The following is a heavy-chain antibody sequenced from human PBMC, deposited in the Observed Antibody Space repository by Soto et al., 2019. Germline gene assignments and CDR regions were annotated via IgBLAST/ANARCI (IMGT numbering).Heavy chain of an antibody. V-gene: IGHV4-59*01. Sequence: SETLSLTCTVSGGSISSYYWSWIRQYPGKGLEWIGYIYYSGSTNYNPSLKSRVTISVDTSKNQFSLKLSSVTAADTAVYYCAREGAELGAFDIWGQGTMVTVSS. CDR3: AREGAELGAFDI. CDR1: GGSISSYY. CDR2: IYYSGST. J-gene: IGHJ3*02. D-gene: IGHD1-7*01.